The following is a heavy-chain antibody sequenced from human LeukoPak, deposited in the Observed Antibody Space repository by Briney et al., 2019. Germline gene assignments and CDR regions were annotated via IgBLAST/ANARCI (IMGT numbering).Heavy chain of an antibody. D-gene: IGHD3-10*01. J-gene: IGHJ4*02. CDR3: ARGHYGLDY. CDR1: GFTFSNYG. CDR2: ISGSGDST. V-gene: IGHV3-23*01. Sequence: GGSLRLSCAASGFTFSNYGMSWVRQAPGKGLEWVSSISGSGDSTYYADSVKGRFTISRDNAKNSLYLQMNSLRAEDTAVYYCARGHYGLDYWGQGTLVTVSS.